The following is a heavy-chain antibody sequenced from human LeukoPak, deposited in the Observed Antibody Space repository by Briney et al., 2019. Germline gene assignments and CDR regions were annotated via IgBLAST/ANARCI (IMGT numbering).Heavy chain of an antibody. Sequence: HAGGSLRLSCAASGFTFSSYEMNWVSQAPGKGLEWVSYIGSSGSTIYYADSVKGRFTISRDNAKNSLYLQMNSLRAEDTAVYYCARAERGGGRYSYYFDYRGQGTLVTVSS. CDR3: ARAERGGGRYSYYFDY. CDR2: IGSSGSTI. CDR1: GFTFSSYE. D-gene: IGHD1-26*01. J-gene: IGHJ4*02. V-gene: IGHV3-48*03.